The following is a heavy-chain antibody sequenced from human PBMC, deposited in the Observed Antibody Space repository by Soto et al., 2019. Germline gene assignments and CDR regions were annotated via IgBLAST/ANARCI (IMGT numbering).Heavy chain of an antibody. D-gene: IGHD3-10*01. CDR1: GGSIGSVDYY. V-gene: IGHV4-30-4*01. CDR3: ARGRGGANYYGSGSDWDYYGMYV. CDR2: IYYSGST. J-gene: IGHJ6*02. Sequence: PSEALSLTCTVSGGSIGSVDYYWSCIRQPPGKGLEWIGYIYYSGSTYYNPSLKSRVTISVDTSKNQFSLKLSSVTAADTAVYYCARGRGGANYYGSGSDWDYYGMYVWGQGTTVTVSS.